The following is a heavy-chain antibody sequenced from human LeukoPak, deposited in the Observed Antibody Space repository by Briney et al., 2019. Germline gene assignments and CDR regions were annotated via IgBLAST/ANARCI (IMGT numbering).Heavy chain of an antibody. Sequence: PSETLSLTCAVYGGSFSGYYWSWIRQPPGKGLEWIGEISHSGSTNYNPSLKSRVTISVDTSKNQFSLKLSSVTAADTAVYYCASDAFDIWGQGTMVTVSS. CDR1: GGSFSGYY. CDR2: ISHSGST. J-gene: IGHJ3*02. V-gene: IGHV4-34*01. CDR3: ASDAFDI.